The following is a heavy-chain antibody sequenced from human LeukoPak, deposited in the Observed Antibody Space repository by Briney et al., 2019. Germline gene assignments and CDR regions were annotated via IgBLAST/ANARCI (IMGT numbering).Heavy chain of an antibody. Sequence: ASVTISCKTSGYPLSDYYMHWVRQAPGQGLEWMGWIRGDTGDTDSPQKFRGRVTMTRDTSTDTAYLELSRLRYDDTAIYFCARVRVNSCDYWGQGSAATVSS. CDR3: ARVRVNSCDY. V-gene: IGHV1-2*02. D-gene: IGHD4-11*01. CDR2: IRGDTGDT. J-gene: IGHJ4*02. CDR1: GYPLSDYY.